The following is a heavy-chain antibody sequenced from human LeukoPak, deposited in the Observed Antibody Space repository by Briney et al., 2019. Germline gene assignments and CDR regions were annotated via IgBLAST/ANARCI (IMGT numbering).Heavy chain of an antibody. CDR1: GGSVSRGSYY. CDR3: ARGCYYGSGSYYYSYYYGMDV. Sequence: PSETLSLTCTVSGGSVSRGSYYWSWIRQPPGKGLEWIGYIYYSGSTNYNPSLKSRVTISVDTSKNQFSLKLSSVTAADTAVYYCARGCYYGSGSYYYSYYYGMDVWGKGTTVTVSS. V-gene: IGHV4-61*01. D-gene: IGHD3-10*01. CDR2: IYYSGST. J-gene: IGHJ6*04.